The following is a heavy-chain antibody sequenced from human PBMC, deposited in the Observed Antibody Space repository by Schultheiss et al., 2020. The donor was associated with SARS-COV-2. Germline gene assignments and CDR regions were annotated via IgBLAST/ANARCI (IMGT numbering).Heavy chain of an antibody. CDR1: GFTFSSYS. CDR2: ISSSSSYI. J-gene: IGHJ6*02. Sequence: GSLRLSCAASGFTFSSYSMNWVRQAPGKGLEWVSSISSSSSYIYYADSVKGRFTISRDNAKNSLYLQMNSLRAEDTAVYYCAREADCSSTSCPPAWGYYYGMDVWGQGTTVTGSS. D-gene: IGHD2-2*01. CDR3: AREADCSSTSCPPAWGYYYGMDV. V-gene: IGHV3-21*01.